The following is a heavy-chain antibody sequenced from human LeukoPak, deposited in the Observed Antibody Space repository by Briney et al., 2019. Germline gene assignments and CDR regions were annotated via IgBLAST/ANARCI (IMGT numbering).Heavy chain of an antibody. D-gene: IGHD3-10*01. CDR3: ANGMVRGVIGPYYYGMDV. Sequence: SETLSLTCTVSGGSISNSSYYWGWIRQPPGKGLEWIGSIYYSGSTYYNPSLKSRVTISVDTSKNQFSLKLSSVTAADTAVYYCANGMVRGVIGPYYYGMDVWGQGTTVTVSS. CDR2: IYYSGST. J-gene: IGHJ6*02. V-gene: IGHV4-39*07. CDR1: GGSISNSSYY.